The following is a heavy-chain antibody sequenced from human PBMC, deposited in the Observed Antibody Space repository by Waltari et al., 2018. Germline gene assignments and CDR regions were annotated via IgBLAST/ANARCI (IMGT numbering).Heavy chain of an antibody. CDR3: ARHQRPYDHANWFYFDY. CDR2: IYPGDSDT. J-gene: IGHJ4*02. D-gene: IGHD3-9*01. CDR1: GYSFPSYW. Sequence: EVQLVPSGAEVKTPGESLKISCKGSGYSFPSYWIGWVRQMPGKGLEWMGIIYPGDSDTRYSPSFQGQVTISADKSISTAYLQWSSLKASDTAMYYCARHQRPYDHANWFYFDYWGQGTLVTVSS. V-gene: IGHV5-51*01.